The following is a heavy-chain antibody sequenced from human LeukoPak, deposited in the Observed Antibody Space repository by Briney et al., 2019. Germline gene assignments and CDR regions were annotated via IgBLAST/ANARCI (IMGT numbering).Heavy chain of an antibody. J-gene: IGHJ4*02. CDR2: INAGNGNT. V-gene: IGHV1-3*01. CDR3: ARAVAGTSKFDY. D-gene: IGHD6-19*01. Sequence: GASVKVSCKASGYTFTSYAMHWVRQAPGQRLEWMGWINAGNGNTKYSQKLQGRVTITRDTSASTAYMELSSLRSEDTAVYYCARAVAGTSKFDYWGQGTLVTVSS. CDR1: GYTFTSYA.